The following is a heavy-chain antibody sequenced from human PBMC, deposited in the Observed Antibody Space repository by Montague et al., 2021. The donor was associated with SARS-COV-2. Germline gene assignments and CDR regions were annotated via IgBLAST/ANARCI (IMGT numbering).Heavy chain of an antibody. D-gene: IGHD5-12*01. CDR1: GGSISSYY. J-gene: IGHJ2*01. V-gene: IGHV4-59*01. CDR3: TGDRGRFWHFDL. Sequence: SETLSLTCTVSGGSISSYYWYWTRLSPGQGMERIGLMYYSGSTKSISSYTSRVTMLVDTSKRQMSLWLNSVTAADTAVYYCTGDRGRFWHFDLWGRGTLVTVSS. CDR2: MYYSGST.